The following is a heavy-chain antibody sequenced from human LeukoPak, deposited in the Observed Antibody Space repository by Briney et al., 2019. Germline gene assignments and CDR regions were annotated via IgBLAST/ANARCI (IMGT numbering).Heavy chain of an antibody. V-gene: IGHV4-59*01. CDR3: ARDRAAGSDWLDP. J-gene: IGHJ5*02. CDR1: GASINNNF. D-gene: IGHD3-10*01. Sequence: SETLSLTCTVSGASINNNFWTWIRQPPGKGLEWIGYIYYSGSTKYNVSLKSRVTISVDTSKNQFSLRLSSVTAADTAVYYCARDRAAGSDWLDPWGQGTLVTVSS. CDR2: IYYSGST.